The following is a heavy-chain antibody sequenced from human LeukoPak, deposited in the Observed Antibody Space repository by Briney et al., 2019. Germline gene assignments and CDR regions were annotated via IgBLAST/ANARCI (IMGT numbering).Heavy chain of an antibody. V-gene: IGHV4-59*01. CDR2: IYYSGST. CDR3: ARLEYYDILTGYLYYFDY. J-gene: IGHJ4*02. D-gene: IGHD3-9*01. CDR1: GGSISSYY. Sequence: SETLSLTCTVSGGSISSYYWSWIRQPPGKGLEWIGYIYYSGSTNYNPSLKSRVTISVDTSKNQFSLKLSSVTAADTAVYYCARLEYYDILTGYLYYFDYWGQGTLVTVSS.